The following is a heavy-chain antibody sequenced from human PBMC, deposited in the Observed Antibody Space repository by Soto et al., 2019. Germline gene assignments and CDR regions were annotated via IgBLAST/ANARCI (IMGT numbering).Heavy chain of an antibody. J-gene: IGHJ3*02. V-gene: IGHV3-23*01. D-gene: IGHD3-3*01. Sequence: SGGSLRLSCAASGFTFSSYAMSWVRQAPGKGLEWVSAISGSGGSTYYADSVKGRFTISRDNSKNTLYLQMNSLRAEDTAVYYCAAPYDFWSANPDAFDIWGQGTMVTVSS. CDR1: GFTFSSYA. CDR3: AAPYDFWSANPDAFDI. CDR2: ISGSGGST.